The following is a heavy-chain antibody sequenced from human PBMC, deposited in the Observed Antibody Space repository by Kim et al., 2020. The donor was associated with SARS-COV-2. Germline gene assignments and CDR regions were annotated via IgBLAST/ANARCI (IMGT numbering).Heavy chain of an antibody. CDR3: ARDTTALTADNFYGMDV. CDR1: GFTFSDYY. CDR2: ISGSSVYT. J-gene: IGHJ6*02. Sequence: GGSLRLSCAASGFTFSDYYMSWVRQAPGKGLEWVSYISGSSVYTNYADSVKGRFTISRDNPKNSLYLQMNSLRAEDTAVYYCARDTTALTADNFYGMDVWGQGTTVTVSS. D-gene: IGHD7-27*01. V-gene: IGHV3-11*05.